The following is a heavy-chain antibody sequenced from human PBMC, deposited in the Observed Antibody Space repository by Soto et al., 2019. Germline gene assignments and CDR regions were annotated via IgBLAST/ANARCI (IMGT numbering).Heavy chain of an antibody. D-gene: IGHD2-15*01. V-gene: IGHV1-8*01. Sequence: GASVKVSCKASGYTFTSYDINWVRQATGQGLEWMGWMNPNSGNTGYAQKFQGRVTMTRNTSISTAYMELSSLRSEDTAVYYCARLTPAYCSGGSCYSAEGYAFDIWGQGTMVTVSS. CDR3: ARLTPAYCSGGSCYSAEGYAFDI. CDR1: GYTFTSYD. J-gene: IGHJ3*02. CDR2: MNPNSGNT.